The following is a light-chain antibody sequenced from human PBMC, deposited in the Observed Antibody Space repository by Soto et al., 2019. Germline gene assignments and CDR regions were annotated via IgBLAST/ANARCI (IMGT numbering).Light chain of an antibody. V-gene: IGKV3-20*01. J-gene: IGKJ1*01. Sequence: EIVLTQSPGTLSLSPGARAPLSCRASQSVSNNYLAWYQQKPGQAPRLLIYGASNRATGIPDRFSGSESGTDFTLTISRLEPEDFAVYYCQQYGSSGTFGQGTKVDIK. CDR3: QQYGSSGT. CDR1: QSVSNNY. CDR2: GAS.